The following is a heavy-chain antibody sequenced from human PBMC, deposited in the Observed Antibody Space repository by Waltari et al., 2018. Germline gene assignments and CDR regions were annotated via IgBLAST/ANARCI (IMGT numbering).Heavy chain of an antibody. CDR2: IRSKAYGGTT. CDR1: GFTFGAYA. V-gene: IGHV3-49*04. CDR3: TRVGLGNDAFDI. J-gene: IGHJ3*02. D-gene: IGHD7-27*01. Sequence: EVQLVESGGGLVQPGRSLRLSCTASGFTFGAYAMSWVRQAPGKGLEWVGFIRSKAYGGTTEYAASVKGRFTISRDDSKSIAYLQMNSLKTEDTAVYYCTRVGLGNDAFDIWGQGTMVTVSS.